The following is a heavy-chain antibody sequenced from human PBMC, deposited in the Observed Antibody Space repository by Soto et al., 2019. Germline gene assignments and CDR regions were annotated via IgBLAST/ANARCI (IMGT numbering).Heavy chain of an antibody. CDR1: GYTFTNCG. CDR2: ISGYNGNT. Sequence: QVQLVQSGAEVKKPGASVKVSCKASGYTFTNCGISWVRQAPGQGLEWMGWISGYNGNTNYAQKFQGRVTMTTDTSTSTAHIELRSILFDEAAVYYCSRGGTPLDYWCQVNLVTVSS. D-gene: IGHD3-16*01. V-gene: IGHV1-18*01. CDR3: SRGGTPLDY. J-gene: IGHJ4*02.